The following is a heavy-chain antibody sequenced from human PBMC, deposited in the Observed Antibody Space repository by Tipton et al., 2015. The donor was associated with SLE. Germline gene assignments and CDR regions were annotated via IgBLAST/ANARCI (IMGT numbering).Heavy chain of an antibody. J-gene: IGHJ4*02. D-gene: IGHD2-21*01. CDR1: GGSFSGYY. CDR2: INHSGST. Sequence: LRLSCAVYGGSFSGYYWSWIRQPPGKGLEWIGEINHSGSTNYNPSLKSRVTISVDTSKNQFSLKVSSVTAADTAVYYCARLGVGCANCWYYFDLWGQGALVTVSS. CDR3: ARLGVGCANCWYYFDL. V-gene: IGHV4-34*01.